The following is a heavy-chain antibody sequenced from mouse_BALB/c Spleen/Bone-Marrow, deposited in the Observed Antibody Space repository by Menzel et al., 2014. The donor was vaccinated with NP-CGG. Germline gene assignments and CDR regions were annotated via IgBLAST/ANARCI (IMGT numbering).Heavy chain of an antibody. V-gene: IGHV1-9*01. J-gene: IGHJ2*01. CDR1: GYTFXNYW. D-gene: IGHD1-1*01. CDR2: ILPGSGTA. Sequence: VKLLVSGAELMKPGASVKISCKATGYTFXNYWIDWVKQRPGHGLEWIGEILPGSGTANYNEKFKGKATFTADTSSNTAYMQLSSLTSEDSALYYCARASVVPYYFDFWGQGTTLTVSS. CDR3: ARASVVPYYFDF.